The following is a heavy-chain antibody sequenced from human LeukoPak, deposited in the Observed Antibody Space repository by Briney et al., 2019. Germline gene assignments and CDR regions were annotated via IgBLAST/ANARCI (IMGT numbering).Heavy chain of an antibody. CDR1: GYSISSGYY. V-gene: IGHV4-38-2*02. J-gene: IGHJ5*02. CDR2: IYHSGST. D-gene: IGHD5-18*01. Sequence: SETLSLTCTVSGYSISSGYYWGWIRPPPGKGLEWIGSIYHSGSTYYNPSLKSRVTISVDTSKNHFSLKLSSVTAADTAVYYCARDLTAMVRSHSWFDPWGQGTLVTVSS. CDR3: ARDLTAMVRSHSWFDP.